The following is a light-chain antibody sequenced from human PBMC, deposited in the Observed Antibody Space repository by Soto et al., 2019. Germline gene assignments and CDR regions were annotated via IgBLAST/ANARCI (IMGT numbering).Light chain of an antibody. CDR2: SAS. CDR3: QQYNNWHPIT. CDR1: QSVSSK. Sequence: EILMTQSPATLSVSPGERATLSCRASQSVSSKLAWYQQKPGQAPRLLIYSASSGATGIPARFSGSGSGTEFTLTISSLQYEDFAVYYCQQYNNWHPITFGQGTRLEIK. V-gene: IGKV3-15*01. J-gene: IGKJ5*01.